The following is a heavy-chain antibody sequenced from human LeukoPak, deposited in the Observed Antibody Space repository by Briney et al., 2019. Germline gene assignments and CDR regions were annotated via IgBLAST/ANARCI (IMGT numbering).Heavy chain of an antibody. CDR2: IYYSGST. V-gene: IGHV4-39*02. D-gene: IGHD2-2*01. Sequence: SETLSLTCTVSGGSISSSSYYWGWIRQPPGKGLEWIGSIYYSGSTYYNPSLKSRVTISVDTSKNQFSLKLSSVTAADTAVYYCARDLIESCSSTSCYQWFDPWGQGTLVTVSS. CDR3: ARDLIESCSSTSCYQWFDP. CDR1: GGSISSSSYY. J-gene: IGHJ5*02.